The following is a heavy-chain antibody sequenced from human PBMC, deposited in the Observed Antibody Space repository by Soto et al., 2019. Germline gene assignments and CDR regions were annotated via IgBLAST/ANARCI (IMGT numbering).Heavy chain of an antibody. Sequence: QVQLQESGPGLVKPSETLSLTCTVSGGSISSYYWSWIRQPAGKGLEWIGRIYTSGSTNYNPSLKSRVPMSVDTSKNQFSLKLSSVTAADTAVYYCARDGVYDFWSGYSPGYFDLWGRGTLVTVSS. CDR1: GGSISSYY. CDR2: IYTSGST. CDR3: ARDGVYDFWSGYSPGYFDL. J-gene: IGHJ2*01. D-gene: IGHD3-3*01. V-gene: IGHV4-4*07.